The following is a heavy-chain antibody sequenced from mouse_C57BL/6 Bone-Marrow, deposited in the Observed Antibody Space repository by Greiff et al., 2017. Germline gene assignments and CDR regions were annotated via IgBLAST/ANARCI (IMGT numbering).Heavy chain of an antibody. D-gene: IGHD1-2*01. CDR2: IYPGDGDT. Sequence: QVQLQQSGPELVKPGASVKISCKASGYAFSSSWLNWVKQRPGKGLEWIGRIYPGDGDTNYNGKFKGKATLTADKSSSTAYMQLSSLTSEDSAVXFCLLRRYAMDDWGQGTSVTVSS. J-gene: IGHJ4*01. CDR1: GYAFSSSW. V-gene: IGHV1-82*01. CDR3: LLRRYAMDD.